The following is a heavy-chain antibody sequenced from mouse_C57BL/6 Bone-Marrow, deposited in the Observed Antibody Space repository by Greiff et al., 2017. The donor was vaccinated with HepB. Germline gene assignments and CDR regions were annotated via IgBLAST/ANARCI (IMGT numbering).Heavy chain of an antibody. V-gene: IGHV6-6*01. CDR1: GFTFSDAW. CDR2: IRNKANNHAT. D-gene: IGHD2-2*01. J-gene: IGHJ3*01. CDR3: TREVWLQGSWFAY. Sequence: EVKLMESGGGLVQPGGSMKLSCAASGFTFSDAWMDWVRQSPEKGLEWVAEIRNKANNHATYYAESVKGRFTISRDDSKSSVYLQMNSLRAEDTGIYYCTREVWLQGSWFAYWGQGTLVTVSA.